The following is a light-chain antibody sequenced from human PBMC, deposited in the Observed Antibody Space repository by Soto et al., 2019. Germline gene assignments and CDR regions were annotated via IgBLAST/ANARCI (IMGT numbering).Light chain of an antibody. J-gene: IGLJ2*01. CDR3: LLSYSGALVV. V-gene: IGLV7-46*01. CDR1: XGXLTTGHS. Sequence: QAVVTQEPSLTVSPXGTVTLXCGSSXGXLTTGHSPYWFQQKPGQAPRTLIYDTSNKHSWTPARFSGSLLGGKAALTLSGAQPEDEAEYYCLLSYSGALVVFGGGTKLTVL. CDR2: DTS.